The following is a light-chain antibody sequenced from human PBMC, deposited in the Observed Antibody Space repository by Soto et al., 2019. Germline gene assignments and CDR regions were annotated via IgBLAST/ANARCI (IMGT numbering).Light chain of an antibody. V-gene: IGKV3-15*01. J-gene: IGKJ1*01. CDR3: QQYNNWPRT. CDR2: VPS. CDR1: QSVGIN. Sequence: IVMTQSPATLTVSPGERATFSCRASQSVGINVAWYQRKPGEAPRLLIFVPSSRATGVPARFSGSGSGTEFTLTTTSLQSDDSAVYFCQQYNNWPRTFGQGT.